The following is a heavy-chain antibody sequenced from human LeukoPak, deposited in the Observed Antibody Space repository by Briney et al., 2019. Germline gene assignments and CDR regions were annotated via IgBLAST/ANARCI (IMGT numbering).Heavy chain of an antibody. Sequence: ASVKVSCKASGGTFSSYAISWVRQAPGQGLEWMGGIIPIFGTANYAQKFQGRVMITADESTSTAYMELSSLRSEDTAVYYCARKAGLRYDYWGQGTLVTVSS. CDR1: GGTFSSYA. D-gene: IGHD3-16*01. CDR2: IIPIFGTA. J-gene: IGHJ4*02. V-gene: IGHV1-69*01. CDR3: ARKAGLRYDY.